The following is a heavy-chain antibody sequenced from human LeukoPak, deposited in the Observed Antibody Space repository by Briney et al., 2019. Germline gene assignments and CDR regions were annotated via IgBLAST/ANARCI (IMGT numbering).Heavy chain of an antibody. CDR1: GGSFSGYY. D-gene: IGHD2-15*01. Sequence: SETLSLTCAVYGGSFSGYYWSWIRQPPGKGLGWIGEINHSGSTNYNPSLKSRVTISVDTSKNQFSLKLRSVTAADTAVYYCARVGYCSGGGCYGLDYWGQGTLVTVSS. V-gene: IGHV4-34*01. CDR2: INHSGST. J-gene: IGHJ4*02. CDR3: ARVGYCSGGGCYGLDY.